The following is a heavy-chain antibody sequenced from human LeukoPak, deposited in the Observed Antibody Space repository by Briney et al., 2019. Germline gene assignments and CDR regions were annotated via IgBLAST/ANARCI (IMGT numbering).Heavy chain of an antibody. CDR3: ARESDHILTGYYKYYFDY. J-gene: IGHJ4*02. D-gene: IGHD3-9*01. CDR2: ISSSSSYI. Sequence: GGSLRLSCAAFGSSLRGYSMNWVRQAPGKGLEWVSSISSSSSYIYYADSVKGRFTISRDNAKNSLYLQMNSLRAEDTAVYYCARESDHILTGYYKYYFDYWGQGTLVTVSS. V-gene: IGHV3-21*01. CDR1: GSSLRGYS.